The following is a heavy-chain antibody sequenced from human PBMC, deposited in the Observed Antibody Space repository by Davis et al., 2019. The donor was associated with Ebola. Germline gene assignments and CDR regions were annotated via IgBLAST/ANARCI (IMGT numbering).Heavy chain of an antibody. D-gene: IGHD3-9*01. CDR1: GFSFSSAW. Sequence: GESLKISCAASGFSFSSAWMSWVRQAPGKGLEWVSYISSSSSTIYYADSVKGRFTISRDNAKNSLYLQMNSLRDEDTAVYYCARVGYDILTGYYISYYYYGMDVWGQGTTVTVSS. J-gene: IGHJ6*02. CDR2: ISSSSSTI. V-gene: IGHV3-48*02. CDR3: ARVGYDILTGYYISYYYYGMDV.